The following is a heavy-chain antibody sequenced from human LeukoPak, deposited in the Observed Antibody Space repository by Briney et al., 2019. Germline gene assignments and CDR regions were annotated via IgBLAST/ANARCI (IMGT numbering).Heavy chain of an antibody. Sequence: ASVKVSCKASGYTFTSYGISWVRQAPGQGLEWMGWISAYNGNTNYAQKLQGRVTMTTDTSTSTAYMELRSLRSDDTAVYYCARGKITMIVHGSFDYWGQGTLVTVSS. CDR1: GYTFTSYG. CDR2: ISAYNGNT. J-gene: IGHJ4*02. V-gene: IGHV1-18*01. D-gene: IGHD3-22*01. CDR3: ARGKITMIVHGSFDY.